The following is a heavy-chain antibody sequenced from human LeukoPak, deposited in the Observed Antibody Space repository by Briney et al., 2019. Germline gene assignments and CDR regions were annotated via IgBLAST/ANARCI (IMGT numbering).Heavy chain of an antibody. CDR1: GGSISSSSYY. CDR3: ARLDYGDYSWFDP. V-gene: IGHV4-39*01. J-gene: IGHJ5*02. Sequence: PSETLSLTCTVSGGSISSSSYYWGWIRQPPGKGLEWIGSIYYSGSTYYNPSLKSRVTISVDTSKNQFSLALSSVTAADTAMYYCARLDYGDYSWFDPWGQGTLVTVSS. D-gene: IGHD4-17*01. CDR2: IYYSGST.